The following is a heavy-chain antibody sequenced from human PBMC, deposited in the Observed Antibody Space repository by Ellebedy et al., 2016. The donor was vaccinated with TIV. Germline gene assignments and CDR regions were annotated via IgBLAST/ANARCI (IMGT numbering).Heavy chain of an antibody. CDR2: ITSSSSHT. J-gene: IGHJ5*02. CDR3: ARGSSWYLDYFDP. D-gene: IGHD6-13*01. CDR1: GFTFNRYS. Sequence: GESLKISXAPSGFTFNRYSMNWVRQSPGKGLEWVSSITSSSSHTYYADSVKGRFTISRDNAKNSLYLQMNSLRVEDTAVYYCARGSSWYLDYFDPWGQGTLVTVSS. V-gene: IGHV3-21*01.